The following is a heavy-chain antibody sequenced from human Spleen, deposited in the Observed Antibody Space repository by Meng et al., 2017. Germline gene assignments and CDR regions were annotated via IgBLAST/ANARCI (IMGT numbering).Heavy chain of an antibody. CDR1: GFTFSSYA. J-gene: IGHJ4*02. D-gene: IGHD3-22*01. CDR2: ISATSSRI. V-gene: IGHV3-23*01. Sequence: GESLKISCAASGFTFSSYAMTWVRQAPGKGLEWVSAISATSSRIYYADSVKGRSSISRDNSKNTLYLQMNSLRAEDTAVYYCAKCSDYDSSGVDYWGQGTLVTVSS. CDR3: AKCSDYDSSGVDY.